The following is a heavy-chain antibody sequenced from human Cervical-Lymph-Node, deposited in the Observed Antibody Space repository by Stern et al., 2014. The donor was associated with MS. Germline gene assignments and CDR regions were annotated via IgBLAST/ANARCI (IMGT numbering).Heavy chain of an antibody. CDR3: AKVYGSGPFDY. CDR2: SSGSDVST. CDR1: GFTFSSYA. J-gene: IGHJ4*02. D-gene: IGHD6-19*01. Sequence: EVQLVESGGTLVQPGGSLRLSCAASGFTFSSYAMSWVRQAPGKGLEWVSCSSGSDVSTFYANSVKGRFTISRDNSKNTLFLQMNSLRAEDTAVYYCAKVYGSGPFDYWGQGTLVTVSS. V-gene: IGHV3-23*04.